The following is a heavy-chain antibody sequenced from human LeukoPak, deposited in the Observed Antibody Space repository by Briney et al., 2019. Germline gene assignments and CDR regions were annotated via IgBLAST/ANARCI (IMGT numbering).Heavy chain of an antibody. CDR3: AKDSPARRWFDP. Sequence: PGGSLRLSCAASGFTFSSYGMHWVRQAPGKGLEWVAFKRYDGSNKYYADSVKGRFTISRDNSKNTLYLQMNSLRAEDTAVYCCAKDSPARRWFDPWGQGTLVTVSS. CDR1: GFTFSSYG. V-gene: IGHV3-30*02. J-gene: IGHJ5*02. CDR2: KRYDGSNK.